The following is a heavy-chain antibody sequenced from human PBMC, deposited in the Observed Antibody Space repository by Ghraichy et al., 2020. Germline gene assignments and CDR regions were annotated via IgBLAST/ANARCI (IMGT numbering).Heavy chain of an antibody. Sequence: GGSLRLSCAASGFTFDEYAMHWVRHAPGKGLEWVSGISWNSGFIGYADSLKGRFTISRDNAKNSLYLQMTGLKTEDTALYYCATAAISTAGNLGYYFDIWGQGTLVTVSS. CDR1: GFTFDEYA. V-gene: IGHV3-9*01. CDR3: ATAAISTAGNLGYYFDI. CDR2: ISWNSGFI. J-gene: IGHJ4*02. D-gene: IGHD3-16*01.